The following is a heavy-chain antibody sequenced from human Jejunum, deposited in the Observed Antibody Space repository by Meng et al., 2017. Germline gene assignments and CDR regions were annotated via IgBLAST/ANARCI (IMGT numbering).Heavy chain of an antibody. D-gene: IGHD1-1*01. CDR1: GVSLSNSGMA. V-gene: IGHV2-5*02. CDR2: IYWDDDK. J-gene: IGHJ4*02. CDR3: AHGPASNELLDFDF. Sequence: QITLKESGPTQVKATQNLTPPFTFSGVSLSNSGMAVGWIRQSPGKALEWLELIYWDDDKRYSSSLKNRLTITKETSKTQVFLTMTNILPVATGNYYVAHGPASNELLDFDFWGQGILVTVSS.